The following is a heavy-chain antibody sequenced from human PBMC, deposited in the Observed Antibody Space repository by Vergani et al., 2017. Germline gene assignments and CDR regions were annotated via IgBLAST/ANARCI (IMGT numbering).Heavy chain of an antibody. J-gene: IGHJ4*02. D-gene: IGHD1-7*01. V-gene: IGHV1-2*02. CDR2: INPNSGGT. CDR3: ARTGTTVDSFDY. CDR1: GYTFTGYY. Sequence: QVQLVQSGAEVKKPGASVKVSCKASGYTFTGYYMHWVRQAPGQGLEWMGWINPNSGGTNYAQKLKGRVTMTRDTSISTAYMELRRLRSDDTAVYYCARTGTTVDSFDYWGQGTLGTVSS.